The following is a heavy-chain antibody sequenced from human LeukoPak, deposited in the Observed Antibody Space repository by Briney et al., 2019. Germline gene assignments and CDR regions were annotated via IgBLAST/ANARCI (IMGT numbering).Heavy chain of an antibody. CDR1: GLIVSTNY. CDR2: IYSGGTT. Sequence: GGSLRLSCAASGLIVSTNYMTWVRQAPGKGLEWVSVIYSGGTTYYADSVKGRFSISRDKSKNTVYFQMNRLRVEDTAVYFCARTSYDFSGYPIDYWGQGTLITVSS. J-gene: IGHJ4*02. D-gene: IGHD3-22*01. CDR3: ARTSYDFSGYPIDY. V-gene: IGHV3-53*01.